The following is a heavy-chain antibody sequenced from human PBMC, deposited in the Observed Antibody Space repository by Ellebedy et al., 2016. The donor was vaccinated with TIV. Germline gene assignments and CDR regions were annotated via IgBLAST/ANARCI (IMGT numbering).Heavy chain of an antibody. CDR2: IYVSGDS. J-gene: IGHJ6*03. CDR3: ANRYCSSSRCSAYYMDV. V-gene: IGHV4-61*02. CDR1: GDSISSRHNY. Sequence: SETLSLXXIVSGDSISSRHNYWTWIRQPAGKGLEWIGRIYVSGDSDYNPSLKSRATLSVDLSKNQFSLRLSSVTASDTAVYYCANRYCSSSRCSAYYMDVWGKGTTVTVSS. D-gene: IGHD2-2*01.